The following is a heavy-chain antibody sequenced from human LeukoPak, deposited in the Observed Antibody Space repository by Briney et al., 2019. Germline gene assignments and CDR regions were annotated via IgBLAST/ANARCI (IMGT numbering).Heavy chain of an antibody. V-gene: IGHV1-2*02. CDR3: ARGLANFAGSYYRGNLGPNWLDP. CDR1: GYTFTGYY. D-gene: IGHD3-10*01. Sequence: GASMTVSCKASGYTFTGYYLHWVRQAPGQGLEWMGCINPDSGDTNYAQKFQGRITMTRDTSISTAYMELSSLRSDDTAVYYCARGLANFAGSYYRGNLGPNWLDPWGQGTLVTVSS. CDR2: INPDSGDT. J-gene: IGHJ5*02.